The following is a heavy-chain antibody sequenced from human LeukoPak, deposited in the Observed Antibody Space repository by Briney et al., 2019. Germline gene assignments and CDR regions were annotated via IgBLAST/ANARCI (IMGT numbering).Heavy chain of an antibody. D-gene: IGHD5-18*01. Sequence: SETLSLTCTVSGGSISSYYWSWIRQPPGKGLEWIGYIYYSGSTDYNPSLKSRVTISVDTSKNQFSLKLSSVTAADTAVYYCAREAFGYSYGYDYWGQGTLVTVSS. J-gene: IGHJ4*02. V-gene: IGHV4-59*01. CDR3: AREAFGYSYGYDY. CDR1: GGSISSYY. CDR2: IYYSGST.